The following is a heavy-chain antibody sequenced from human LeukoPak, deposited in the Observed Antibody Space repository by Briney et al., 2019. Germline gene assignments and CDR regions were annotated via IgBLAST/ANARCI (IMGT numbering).Heavy chain of an antibody. Sequence: PGRSLRLSCAASGFTFSSYAMHWVRQAPGKGLEWVAVISYDGSNKYYADSVKGRFTISRDNSKNTLYLQMNSLRAEDTAVYYCVRDESPYGDLIDYWGQGTLVTVSS. J-gene: IGHJ4*02. V-gene: IGHV3-30-3*01. D-gene: IGHD4-17*01. CDR2: ISYDGSNK. CDR3: VRDESPYGDLIDY. CDR1: GFTFSSYA.